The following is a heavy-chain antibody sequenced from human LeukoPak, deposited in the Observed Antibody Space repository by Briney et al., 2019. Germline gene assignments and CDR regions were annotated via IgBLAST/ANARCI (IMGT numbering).Heavy chain of an antibody. J-gene: IGHJ4*02. V-gene: IGHV3-23*01. CDR1: GFSFNSAA. Sequence: QSGGSLRLSCAASGFSFNSAAMTWVRQAPGKGLEWVSLVSSSGANTYYADSVKGRFTISRDNSKNTRYLQMNSLRAEDTAIYYCAKDIQGSYWGQGTLVTVSS. CDR3: AKDIQGSY. D-gene: IGHD2-21*01. CDR2: VSSSGANT.